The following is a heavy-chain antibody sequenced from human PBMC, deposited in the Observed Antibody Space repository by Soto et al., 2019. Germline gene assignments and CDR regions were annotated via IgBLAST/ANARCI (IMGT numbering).Heavy chain of an antibody. CDR3: AAWIQLPSYMDV. D-gene: IGHD5-18*01. CDR2: ISYDGSNK. Sequence: GGSLRLSCAASRFTFSSYGMHRVRQAPGKGLEWVAVISYDGSNKYYADSVKGRFTISRDNSKNTLYLQMNSLRAEDTAVYYCAAWIQLPSYMDVWGKGTTVTVSS. CDR1: RFTFSSYG. V-gene: IGHV3-30*03. J-gene: IGHJ6*03.